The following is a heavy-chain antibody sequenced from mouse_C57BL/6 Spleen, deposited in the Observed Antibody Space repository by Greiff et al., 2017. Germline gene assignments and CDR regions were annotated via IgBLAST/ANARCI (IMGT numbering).Heavy chain of an antibody. J-gene: IGHJ3*01. CDR2: IYPGEGDT. CDR3: ARSGGNYWFAY. D-gene: IGHD2-1*01. V-gene: IGHV1-80*01. Sequence: VQLQQSGAELVKPGASVKISCKASGYAFRSYWLNWVKQRPGKGLEWIGQIYPGEGDTNYNGKFKGKATLTADKSSSTAYMQLSSLTSEDSAVYFCARSGGNYWFAYWGQGTLVTVSA. CDR1: GYAFRSYW.